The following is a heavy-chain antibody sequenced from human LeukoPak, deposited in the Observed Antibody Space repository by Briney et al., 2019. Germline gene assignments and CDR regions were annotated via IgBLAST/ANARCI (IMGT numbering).Heavy chain of an antibody. CDR2: IYSGGST. Sequence: GSLRLSCAASGFNVSSNYMSWVRQAPGKGLEWVSVIYSGGSTYYADSVKGRFTISRDNSKNTLYLQMNSLRAEDTAVYYCARDSPLERHFDYWGQGTLVTVSS. CDR3: ARDSPLERHFDY. D-gene: IGHD1-1*01. V-gene: IGHV3-53*01. CDR1: GFNVSSNY. J-gene: IGHJ4*02.